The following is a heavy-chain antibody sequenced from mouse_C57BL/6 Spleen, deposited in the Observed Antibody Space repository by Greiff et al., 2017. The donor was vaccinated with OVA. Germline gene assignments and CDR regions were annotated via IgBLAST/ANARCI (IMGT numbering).Heavy chain of an antibody. Sequence: QVQLQQPGTELVKPGASVKLSCKASGCTFTSYWMHWVKQRPGQGLEWIGNINPSNGGTNYNEKFKSKATLTVDKSSSTAYMQLSSLTSEDSAVYYCARERRDVTTVDYWGQGTTLTVSS. D-gene: IGHD2-12*01. V-gene: IGHV1-53*01. CDR3: ARERRDVTTVDY. J-gene: IGHJ2*01. CDR2: INPSNGGT. CDR1: GCTFTSYW.